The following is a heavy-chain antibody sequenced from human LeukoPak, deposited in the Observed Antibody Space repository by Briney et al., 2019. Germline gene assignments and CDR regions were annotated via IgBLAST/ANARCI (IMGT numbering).Heavy chain of an antibody. Sequence: SGGSLRLSCAASGFTVSSNYMSWVRQAPGKGLEWVGFIRSKAYGGTTEYAASVKGRFTISRDDSKSIAYLQMNSLRAEDTAVYYCARDPGYLGFDYWGQGTLVTVSS. D-gene: IGHD5-18*01. CDR3: ARDPGYLGFDY. CDR2: IRSKAYGGTT. V-gene: IGHV3-71*01. CDR1: GFTVSSNY. J-gene: IGHJ4*02.